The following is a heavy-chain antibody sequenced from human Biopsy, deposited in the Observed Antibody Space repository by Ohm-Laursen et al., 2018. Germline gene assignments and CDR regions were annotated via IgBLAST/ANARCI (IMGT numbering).Heavy chain of an antibody. CDR2: INCKTGAT. V-gene: IGHV1-2*02. CDR3: ARDPLNGHKHFDY. Sequence: SVKVSCNASSYTFTDYDIHWMRQAPGQGLEWLGYINCKTGATNYAQKFQGTVTMTRDTSISTAYLALGSLRSADTAIYYCARDPLNGHKHFDYWGQGSLVTVSS. J-gene: IGHJ4*02. D-gene: IGHD2-8*01. CDR1: SYTFTDYD.